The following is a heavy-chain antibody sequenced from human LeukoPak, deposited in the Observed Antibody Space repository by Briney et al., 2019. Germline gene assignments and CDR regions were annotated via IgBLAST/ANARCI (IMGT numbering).Heavy chain of an antibody. D-gene: IGHD6-13*01. J-gene: IGHJ4*02. CDR1: GYTFTSYY. CDR2: INPSGGST. Sequence: ASVKVSCKASGYTFTSYYMHWVRQAPGQGLEWMGIINPSGGSTNYAQKFQGRVTITADKSTSTAYMELSSLRSEDTAVYYCARISPLAAFDYWGQGTLVTVSS. V-gene: IGHV1-46*01. CDR3: ARISPLAAFDY.